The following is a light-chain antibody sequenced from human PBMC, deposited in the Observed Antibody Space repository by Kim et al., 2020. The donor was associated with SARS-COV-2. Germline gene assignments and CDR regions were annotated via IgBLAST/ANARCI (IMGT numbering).Light chain of an antibody. CDR1: QSFSSSY. Sequence: EIVLTQSPGTLSLSPGERATLSCRASQSFSSSYLAWYQQRPGQAPRLVMYAASTRATGIPDRFSGSASGTDFTLSISRLEPEDFAVYFCLHYHTSYTFGQGTKLEIK. V-gene: IGKV3-20*01. CDR2: AAS. J-gene: IGKJ2*01. CDR3: LHYHTSYT.